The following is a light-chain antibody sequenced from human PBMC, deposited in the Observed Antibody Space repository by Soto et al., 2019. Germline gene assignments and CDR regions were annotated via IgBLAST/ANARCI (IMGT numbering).Light chain of an antibody. CDR1: HRVSSY. V-gene: IGKV3-15*01. Sequence: EIVMTQSPATLSVSPGERATLSCRASHRVSSYLAWYQQKPGQAPRLLIFATSTRATGIPARFSGSGSGTEFTLTISSLQSEDFAVYYCQQYNNWPLTFGGGTKVHI. J-gene: IGKJ4*01. CDR2: ATS. CDR3: QQYNNWPLT.